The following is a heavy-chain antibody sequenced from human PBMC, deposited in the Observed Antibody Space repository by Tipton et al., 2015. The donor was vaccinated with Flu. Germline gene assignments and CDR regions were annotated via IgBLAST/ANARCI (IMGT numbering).Heavy chain of an antibody. D-gene: IGHD2-21*02. CDR1: GFTFGDYA. V-gene: IGHV3-49*04. Sequence: SLRLSCTASGFTFGDYAMSWVRQAPGKGLEWVGFIRSKAYGGTTEYAASVKGRFTISRDDSKSIAYLQMNSLKTEDTAVYYCTTGGDCHWCYYYYGMDVWGQGP. CDR2: IRSKAYGGTT. J-gene: IGHJ6*02. CDR3: TTGGDCHWCYYYYGMDV.